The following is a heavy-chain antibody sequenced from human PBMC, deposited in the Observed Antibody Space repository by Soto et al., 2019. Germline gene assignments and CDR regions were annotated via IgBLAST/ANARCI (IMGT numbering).Heavy chain of an antibody. Sequence: PGGSLRLSCAASGFTFSDYYMSWIRQAPGKGLEWVSYISSSGSTIYYADSVKGRFTISRDNAKNSLYLQMNSLRAEDTAVYYCAREPDSSATHYYYGMDVWGQGTTVTSP. CDR1: GFTFSDYY. J-gene: IGHJ6*02. D-gene: IGHD3-22*01. V-gene: IGHV3-11*01. CDR2: ISSSGSTI. CDR3: AREPDSSATHYYYGMDV.